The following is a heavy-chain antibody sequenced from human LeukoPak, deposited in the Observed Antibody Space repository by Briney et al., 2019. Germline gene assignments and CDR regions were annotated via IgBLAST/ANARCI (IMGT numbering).Heavy chain of an antibody. CDR1: GFTFSSYS. CDR3: ARGGYYDILTGPGGPIADYMDV. Sequence: PGGSLRLSCAASGFTFSSYSMNWVRQAPGKGLEWVSYISSSSSTIYYADSVKGRFTISRDNAKNSLYLQMNSLRAEDTAVYYCARGGYYDILTGPGGPIADYMDVWGKGTTVTVSS. J-gene: IGHJ6*03. V-gene: IGHV3-48*01. CDR2: ISSSSSTI. D-gene: IGHD3-9*01.